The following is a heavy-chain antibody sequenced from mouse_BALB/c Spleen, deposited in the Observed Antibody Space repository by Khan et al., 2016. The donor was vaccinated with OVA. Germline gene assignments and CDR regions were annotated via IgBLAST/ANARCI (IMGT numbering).Heavy chain of an antibody. V-gene: IGHV3-2*02. J-gene: IGHJ2*01. CDR2: ISYSGNT. D-gene: IGHD1-2*01. Sequence: VQLKQSGPGLVKPSQSLSLTCTVTGYSITSGYGWNWIRQFPGNKLEWMGYISYSGNTNYNPSLKSRISITRNTSKNQFFLQLNSVTTEDTARYYCARTARIKYWGQGTTLTVSS. CDR1: GYSITSGYG. CDR3: ARTARIKY.